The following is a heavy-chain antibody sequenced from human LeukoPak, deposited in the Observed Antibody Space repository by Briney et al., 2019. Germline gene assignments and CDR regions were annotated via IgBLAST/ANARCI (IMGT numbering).Heavy chain of an antibody. J-gene: IGHJ6*02. V-gene: IGHV1-2*02. Sequence: GASVKVSCMASGYTFTGYYMHWVRQAPGQGLEWMGWINPNSGGTNYAQKFQGRVTMTRDTSISTAYMELSRLRSDDTAVYYCARDSLAVAGPYYYGMDVWGQGTTVTVSS. CDR2: INPNSGGT. CDR3: ARDSLAVAGPYYYGMDV. D-gene: IGHD6-19*01. CDR1: GYTFTGYY.